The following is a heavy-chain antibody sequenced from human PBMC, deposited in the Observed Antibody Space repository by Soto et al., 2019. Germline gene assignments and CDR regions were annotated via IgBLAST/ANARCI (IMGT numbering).Heavy chain of an antibody. V-gene: IGHV3-30-3*01. J-gene: IGHJ3*02. CDR2: ISYVGSNK. CDR3: ARGSYGNDFDI. CDR1: GFTFRSYA. D-gene: IGHD4-17*01. Sequence: QLGGSRRLSFPASGFTFRSYAMHWVRQAPGKGLDWVEVISYVGSNKYYADSVNSRFTNSKDNSKNTLYLQMNSVRAEDTAVYYCARGSYGNDFDIWGQGTMVTVSS.